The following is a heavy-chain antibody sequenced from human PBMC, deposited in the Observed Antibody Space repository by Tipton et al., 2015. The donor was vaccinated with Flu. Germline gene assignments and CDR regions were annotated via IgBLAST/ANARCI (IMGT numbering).Heavy chain of an antibody. CDR2: ISAYNGNT. CDR3: ARDKNPPSIRGVMELAWFDP. J-gene: IGHJ5*02. V-gene: IGHV1-18*01. D-gene: IGHD3-10*01. CDR1: GYTFTSYG. Sequence: QLVQSGAEVKKPGASVKVSCKASGYTFTSYGISWVRQAPGQGLEWMGWISAYNGNTNYAQKLQGRVTMTTDTSTSTAYMELRSLRSDDTAVYYCARDKNPPSIRGVMELAWFDPWGQGTLVTVSS.